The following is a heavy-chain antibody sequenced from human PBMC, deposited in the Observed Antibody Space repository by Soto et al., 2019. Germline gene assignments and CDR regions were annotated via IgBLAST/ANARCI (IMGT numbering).Heavy chain of an antibody. CDR3: ARDRGYCSGGSCYEFDY. V-gene: IGHV4-4*02. CDR1: GGSISSSNW. J-gene: IGHJ4*02. CDR2: IYQSGST. Sequence: QVQLQESGTGLVKPSGTLSLTCAVSGGSISSSNWWSWVRQPPGKGLEWIGEIYQSGSTNYNPSLKSRVTISVDKSKNQFSLKLSPVTAADTAVYYCARDRGYCSGGSCYEFDYWGQGTLVTVSS. D-gene: IGHD2-15*01.